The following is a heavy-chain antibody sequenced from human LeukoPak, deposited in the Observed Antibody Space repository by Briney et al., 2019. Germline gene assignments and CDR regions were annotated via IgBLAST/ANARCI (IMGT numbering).Heavy chain of an antibody. CDR3: ARHEQWLVPVDY. CDR1: GGSFSGYY. V-gene: IGHV4-34*01. CDR2: INHSGST. Sequence: SETLSLTCAVYGGSFSGYYWSWIRQPPGKGLEWIGEINHSGSTNYNPSLKSRVTISMDTSKNEFSLRLSSVTAADTAVYYCARHEQWLVPVDYWGQGTLVTVSS. D-gene: IGHD6-19*01. J-gene: IGHJ4*02.